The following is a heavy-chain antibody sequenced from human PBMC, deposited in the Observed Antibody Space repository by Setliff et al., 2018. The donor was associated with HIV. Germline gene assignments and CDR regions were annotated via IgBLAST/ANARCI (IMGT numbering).Heavy chain of an antibody. D-gene: IGHD3-10*01. CDR1: GYTFTSYA. J-gene: IGHJ3*02. CDR3: ARGGVLLGYYYGSGSYPPDAFDI. V-gene: IGHV1-3*01. CDR2: INAGNGNT. Sequence: ASVKVSCKASGYTFTSYAMHWVRQAPGQRLEWMGWINAGNGNTKYSQKFQGRVTITRDTSASTAYMELSSLRSEDTAVYYCARGGVLLGYYYGSGSYPPDAFDIWGQGTMVTVSS.